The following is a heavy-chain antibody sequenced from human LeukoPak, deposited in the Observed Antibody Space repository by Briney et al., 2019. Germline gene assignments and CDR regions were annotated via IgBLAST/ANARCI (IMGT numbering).Heavy chain of an antibody. Sequence: SGTLSLTCAVSGGSISSSNWWSWVRQPPGKGLEWIGEIYHSGSTNYNPSLKSRVTISVDKSKNQFSLKLSSVTAADTAVYYCARIGSGSYYNDHNWFDPWGQGTLVTVSS. CDR2: IYHSGST. CDR3: ARIGSGSYYNDHNWFDP. D-gene: IGHD3-10*01. CDR1: GGSISSSNW. V-gene: IGHV4-4*02. J-gene: IGHJ5*02.